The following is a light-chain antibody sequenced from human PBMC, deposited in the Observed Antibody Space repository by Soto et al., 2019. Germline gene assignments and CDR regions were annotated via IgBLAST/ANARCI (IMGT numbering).Light chain of an antibody. CDR2: EVS. CDR1: TTDIGSYNF. V-gene: IGLV2-14*01. CDR3: SSYAATSTLV. J-gene: IGLJ3*02. Sequence: QSALTQPASVSGSPGQSITMSCTGSTTDIGSYNFVSWYQQHAGKAPKLVLYEVSNRPSGVSSRFSGSKSGNSASLTLSGLPPEDEAHYFCSSYAATSTLVFGGGTKVTVL.